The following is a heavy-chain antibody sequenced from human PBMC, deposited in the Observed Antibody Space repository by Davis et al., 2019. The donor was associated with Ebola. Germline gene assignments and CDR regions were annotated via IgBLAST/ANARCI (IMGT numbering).Heavy chain of an antibody. Sequence: AGSLTLSCAASAFTFTSYAMNWVRHAPGHGLEWMGRTNPHSGGTNYAQKFQGRVTMTRDTSISTAYMGLSRLRSDDTAVYYCARDLTSYDFWTGGYWGQGTLVTVSS. CDR1: AFTFTSYA. V-gene: IGHV1-2*06. CDR3: ARDLTSYDFWTGGY. J-gene: IGHJ4*02. D-gene: IGHD3-3*01. CDR2: TNPHSGGT.